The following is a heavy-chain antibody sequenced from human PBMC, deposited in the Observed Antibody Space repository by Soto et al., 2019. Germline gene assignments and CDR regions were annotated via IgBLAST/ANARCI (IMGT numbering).Heavy chain of an antibody. D-gene: IGHD6-19*01. CDR1: GADINTYS. CDR3: ARDREAGYHFYYGMDV. CDR2: IYTSASI. Sequence: PSETLSLTCSVSGADINTYSWTWIRQPAGKGLEWIGRIYTSASINYNPSLKGRVTLSVDTSTNQVSLRLASVTAADTAIHYCARDREAGYHFYYGMDVWGQGTTVTVSS. J-gene: IGHJ6*02. V-gene: IGHV4-4*07.